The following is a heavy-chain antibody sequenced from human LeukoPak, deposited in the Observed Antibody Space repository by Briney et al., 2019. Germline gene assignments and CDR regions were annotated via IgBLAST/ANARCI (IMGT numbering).Heavy chain of an antibody. CDR3: AREIVVVPAAPDAFDI. Sequence: SETLSLTCTVSGGSISSGGYYWSWIRQPPGKGLEWIGYIYHSGSTYYNPSLKSRVTISVDRSKNQFSLKLSSVTAADTAVYYCAREIVVVPAAPDAFDIWGQGTMVTVSS. V-gene: IGHV4-30-2*01. CDR1: GGSISSGGYY. D-gene: IGHD2-2*01. J-gene: IGHJ3*02. CDR2: IYHSGST.